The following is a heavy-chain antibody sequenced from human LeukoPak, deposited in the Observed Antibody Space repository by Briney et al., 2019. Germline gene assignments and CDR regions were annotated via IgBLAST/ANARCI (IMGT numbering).Heavy chain of an antibody. D-gene: IGHD3-16*02. CDR2: INHSGST. CDR1: GGSFSGYY. Sequence: PSETLSLTCAVYGGSFSGYYWSWIRQPPGKGLEWIGEINHSGSTNYNPSLKSRVTLSIDTSQTQFSLRLTSVTAADTAVYYCVTSVTVTCTPPAYWGRGALVTVSS. J-gene: IGHJ4*02. V-gene: IGHV4-34*01. CDR3: VTSVTVTCTPPAY.